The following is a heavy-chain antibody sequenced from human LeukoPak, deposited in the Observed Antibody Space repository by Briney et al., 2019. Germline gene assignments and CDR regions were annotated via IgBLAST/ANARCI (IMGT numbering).Heavy chain of an antibody. CDR3: ANPPTVTKIRFDS. D-gene: IGHD4-17*01. J-gene: IGHJ5*01. Sequence: GGSLRLSCAASGFTLITYWMTWVRQAPGKGLEWVANINQDGSEKYYVGSVKGRFTISRDNARNSLYLQMNSLRAEDTAVYYCANPPTVTKIRFDSWGQGTLVTVSS. V-gene: IGHV3-7*03. CDR1: GFTLITYW. CDR2: INQDGSEK.